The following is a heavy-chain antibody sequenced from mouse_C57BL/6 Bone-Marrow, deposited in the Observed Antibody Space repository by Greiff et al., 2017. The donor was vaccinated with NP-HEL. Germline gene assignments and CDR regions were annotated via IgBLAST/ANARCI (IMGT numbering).Heavy chain of an antibody. CDR1: GYTFTSYW. CDR2: IDPNSGGT. CDR3: ARKIPQLYWYFDV. J-gene: IGHJ1*03. V-gene: IGHV1-72*01. Sequence: QVQLQQPGAELVKPGASVKLSCKASGYTFTSYWMHWVTPRPGRGLEGIGRIDPNSGGTTYNEKFTSKATLTVDKPSSTAYMQLSSLASEDSAFYYCARKIPQLYWYFDVGGTGTTVTVSS.